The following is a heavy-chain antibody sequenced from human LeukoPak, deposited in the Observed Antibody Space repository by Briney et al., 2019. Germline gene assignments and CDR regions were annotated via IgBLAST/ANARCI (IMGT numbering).Heavy chain of an antibody. CDR2: ISAYNDKV. J-gene: IGHJ4*02. Sequence: ASVKVSCKAPGYSFTSFGISWVRQAPGQGLEWMGWISAYNDKVKYAQNLQGRVTLTQDTSTSTAYMELRSLRSDDTAMYYCARDLGEIEMAAIFFDYWGQGTLVTVSS. CDR3: ARDLGEIEMAAIFFDY. CDR1: GYSFTSFG. V-gene: IGHV1-18*01. D-gene: IGHD5-24*01.